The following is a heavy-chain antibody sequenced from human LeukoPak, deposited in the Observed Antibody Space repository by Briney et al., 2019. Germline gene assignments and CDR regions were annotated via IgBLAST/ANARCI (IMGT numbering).Heavy chain of an antibody. CDR3: FLWFGEFDP. CDR2: INTNTGNP. Sequence: ASVRVSCKASGYTFTTYGINWVRQAPGQGLEWMGWINTNTGNPTYAQGFTGRFVFSLDTSVSTAYLQINSLKAEDTAVYYCFLWFGEFDPWGQGTLVTVSS. CDR1: GYTFTTYG. V-gene: IGHV7-4-1*02. D-gene: IGHD3-10*01. J-gene: IGHJ5*02.